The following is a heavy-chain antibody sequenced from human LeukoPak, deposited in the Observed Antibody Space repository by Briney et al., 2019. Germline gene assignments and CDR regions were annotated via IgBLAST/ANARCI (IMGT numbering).Heavy chain of an antibody. Sequence: ASVKVSCKASGYTFSCYYIHWVRQAPGQGLEWVGWINPNSGGTNYAQKFQGRVTMTRDTSISTAYMELSRLISDDTAVYYCARGLTLYTGSYYPQDVWGKGTTVTVSS. J-gene: IGHJ6*04. CDR2: INPNSGGT. CDR1: GYTFSCYY. V-gene: IGHV1-2*02. CDR3: ARGLTLYTGSYYPQDV. D-gene: IGHD1-26*01.